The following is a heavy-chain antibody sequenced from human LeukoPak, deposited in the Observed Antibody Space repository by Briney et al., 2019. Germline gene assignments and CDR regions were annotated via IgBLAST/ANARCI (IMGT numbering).Heavy chain of an antibody. CDR2: ISSSSSTI. V-gene: IGHV3-48*01. J-gene: IGHJ3*02. CDR3: ARDRVELGWGAFEI. CDR1: GFTFSRYG. D-gene: IGHD7-27*01. Sequence: GGSLRLTCAGSGFTFSRYGFNWVRQAPGKGLEWVSYISSSSSTIYYADSVKGRFTISRDNAKNSLYLQMNSLRAEDTAVYYCARDRVELGWGAFEIWGQGTMVTVSS.